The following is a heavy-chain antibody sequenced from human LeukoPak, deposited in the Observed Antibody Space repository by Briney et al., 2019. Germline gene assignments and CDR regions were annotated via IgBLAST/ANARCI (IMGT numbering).Heavy chain of an antibody. CDR1: GFTFSSCA. D-gene: IGHD3-22*01. CDR2: ISGSGGST. J-gene: IGHJ4*02. V-gene: IGHV3-23*01. CDR3: AKDFGRGRGYYYDSSGYLDY. Sequence: PGGSLRLSCAASGFTFSSCAMSWVRQAPGKGLEWVSAISGSGGSTYYADSVKGRFTISRDNSKNTLYLQMNSLRAEDTAVYYCAKDFGRGRGYYYDSSGYLDYWGQGTLVTVSS.